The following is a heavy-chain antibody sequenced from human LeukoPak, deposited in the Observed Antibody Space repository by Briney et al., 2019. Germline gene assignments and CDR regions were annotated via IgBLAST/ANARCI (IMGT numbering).Heavy chain of an antibody. CDR3: ARDTPSGSYVSGYYYYGMDV. J-gene: IGHJ6*02. CDR1: GFTFSSYA. Sequence: PGGSLRLSCAASGFTFSSYAMHWVRQAPGKGLEWVAVISYDGSNKYYADSVKGRFTISRDNSKNTLYLQMNSLRAEDTAVYYCARDTPSGSYVSGYYYYGMDVWGQGTTVTVSS. CDR2: ISYDGSNK. V-gene: IGHV3-30*14. D-gene: IGHD1-26*01.